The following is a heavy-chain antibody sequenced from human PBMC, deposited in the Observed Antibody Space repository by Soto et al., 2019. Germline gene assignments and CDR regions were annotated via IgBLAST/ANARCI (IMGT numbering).Heavy chain of an antibody. J-gene: IGHJ3*01. CDR3: ARILVVGATLLGVFDA. V-gene: IGHV3-30*15. CDR2: ITYDGGNK. Sequence: PXGSLRLSCAASGFTFSSYAMHWFRQAPRKGRVWVAVITYDGGNKYYADSVKGRFTISRDNSKNTLYLQMSSLRAEDTAVYYCARILVVGATLLGVFDAWGPGKMVTVS. CDR1: GFTFSSYA. D-gene: IGHD1-26*01.